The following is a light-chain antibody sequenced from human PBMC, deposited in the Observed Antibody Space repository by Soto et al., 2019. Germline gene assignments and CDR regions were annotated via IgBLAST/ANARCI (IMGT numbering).Light chain of an antibody. CDR2: DVN. V-gene: IGLV2-14*03. CDR3: SSYTSNSTWV. Sequence: QSALTQPASVSGSPGQSITISCTGTSSDVGGYNYVSWYQQHPGKAPKLMIYDVNNRPSGVSQRFSGSKSGNTASLTISGLQAEDEADYYCSSYTSNSTWVFGGGTKVTVL. J-gene: IGLJ3*02. CDR1: SSDVGGYNY.